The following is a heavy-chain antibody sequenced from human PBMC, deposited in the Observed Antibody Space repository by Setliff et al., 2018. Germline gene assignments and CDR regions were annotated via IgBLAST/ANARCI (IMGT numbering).Heavy chain of an antibody. CDR3: ARDRSTVIRGVTSFFYYYMDA. J-gene: IGHJ6*03. D-gene: IGHD3-10*01. CDR1: GGSIGPHY. CDR2: IFYSDTA. Sequence: PSETLSLTCTVSGGSIGPHYWSWIRQAPGKGLEWIGHIFYSDTAKYNPSLGSRAAISVDSSKNQFPLKLRSVTAADTAVYYCARDRSTVIRGVTSFFYYYMDAWG. V-gene: IGHV4-59*11.